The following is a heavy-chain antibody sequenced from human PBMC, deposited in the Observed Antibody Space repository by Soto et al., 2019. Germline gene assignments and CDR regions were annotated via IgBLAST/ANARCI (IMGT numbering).Heavy chain of an antibody. Sequence: GESLKISCKGSGYSFSSHWIAWVRQVPGKGLECMGIIYPGDSDTRYTTSFQGQVTFSADKSTSTAYLQWSSLKTSDTGMYYCARDVSDDAFDVWGQGTMVTVSS. CDR3: ARDVSDDAFDV. CDR1: GYSFSSHW. CDR2: IYPGDSDT. V-gene: IGHV5-51*01. J-gene: IGHJ3*01. D-gene: IGHD1-26*01.